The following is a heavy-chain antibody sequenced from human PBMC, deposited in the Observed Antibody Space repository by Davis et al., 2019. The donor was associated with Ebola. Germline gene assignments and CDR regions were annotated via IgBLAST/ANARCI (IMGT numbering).Heavy chain of an antibody. J-gene: IGHJ4*02. CDR3: ARPGTQLIAEAFDY. CDR1: GYNFNKYW. Sequence: GESLKISCQGSGYNFNKYWIAWVRQMPGKGLEWMGIIYPGDSDTRYSPSFQGQVTISADKAINTAYLQWSSLKASDTAMYYCARPGTQLIAEAFDYWGQGTLVTVSS. CDR2: IYPGDSDT. D-gene: IGHD3-10*01. V-gene: IGHV5-51*01.